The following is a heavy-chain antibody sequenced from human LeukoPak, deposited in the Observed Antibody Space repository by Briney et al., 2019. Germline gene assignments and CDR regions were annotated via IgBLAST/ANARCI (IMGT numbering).Heavy chain of an antibody. D-gene: IGHD6-19*01. V-gene: IGHV3-23*01. J-gene: IGHJ4*02. Sequence: GGSLRLSCAASGFTFSSYSMNWVRQAPGKGLEWVSGIIDSGGSTYYADSVKGRFTISRDNSKNTLYLQMNSLRAEDTAVYYCAKGRTGSSSAWPGGDWGLGTLVTVSS. CDR3: AKGRTGSSSAWPGGD. CDR1: GFTFSSYS. CDR2: IIDSGGST.